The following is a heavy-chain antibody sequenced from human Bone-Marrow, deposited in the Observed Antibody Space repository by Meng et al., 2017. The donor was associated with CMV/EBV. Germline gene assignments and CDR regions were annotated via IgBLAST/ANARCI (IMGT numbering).Heavy chain of an antibody. CDR2: IKSKTDGGTT. CDR1: GFTFSNAW. CDR3: ARDSLGYYDILTGYYRYYFDY. V-gene: IGHV3-15*01. Sequence: GESLKISCAASGFTFSNAWMSWVRQAPGKGLEWVGRIKSKTDGGTTDYAAPVKGRFTISRDDSKNTLYLQMNSLGAEDTAVYYCARDSLGYYDILTGYYRYYFDYWGQGTLVTVSS. D-gene: IGHD3-9*01. J-gene: IGHJ4*02.